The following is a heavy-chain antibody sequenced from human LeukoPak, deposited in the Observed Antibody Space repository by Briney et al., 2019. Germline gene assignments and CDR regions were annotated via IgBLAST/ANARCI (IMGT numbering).Heavy chain of an antibody. CDR1: GGSISSGSYY. J-gene: IGHJ3*02. CDR3: ARATGYSSSRPFDI. CDR2: IYTSGST. Sequence: PSQTLSLTCTVSGGSISSGSYYWSCIRQLAGTELEWIGRIYTSGSTNYNPSLKSRVTISVDTSKNQLSLKLSSVTAADTAVYYCARATGYSSSRPFDIWGQGTMVTVSS. D-gene: IGHD6-13*01. V-gene: IGHV4-61*02.